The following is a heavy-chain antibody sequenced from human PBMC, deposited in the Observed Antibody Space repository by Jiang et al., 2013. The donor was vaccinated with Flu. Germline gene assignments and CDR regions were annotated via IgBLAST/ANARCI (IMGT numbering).Heavy chain of an antibody. CDR2: SIIVGAP. Sequence: SISSSSYYWGWIRQPPREGAWSGLGVSIIVGAPTTTRPSKSRVTISVDTSKNQFSLKLSSVTAADTAVYYCARRPKSGRSGVVIRGFDGMDVWGQGTTVTVSS. CDR1: SISSSSYY. D-gene: IGHD3-3*01. J-gene: IGHJ6*02. V-gene: IGHV4-39*01. CDR3: ARRPKSGRSGVVIRGFDGMDV.